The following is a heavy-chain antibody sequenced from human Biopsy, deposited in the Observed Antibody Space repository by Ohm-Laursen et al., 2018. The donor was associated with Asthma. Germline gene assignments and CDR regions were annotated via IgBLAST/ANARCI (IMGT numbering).Heavy chain of an antibody. CDR1: GYTFNSAG. D-gene: IGHD3-10*01. V-gene: IGHV1-18*01. CDR3: ARAVDYSHYYGIDV. CDR2: ISVYNGNT. J-gene: IGHJ6*02. Sequence: ASVEVSCKTSGYTFNSAGITWVRQAPGRGLEWMGWISVYNGNTKVAQKLQDRVTMITDTSTSTAYMELRSLRSDDTAVYFCARAVDYSHYYGIDVWGQGTTVTVS.